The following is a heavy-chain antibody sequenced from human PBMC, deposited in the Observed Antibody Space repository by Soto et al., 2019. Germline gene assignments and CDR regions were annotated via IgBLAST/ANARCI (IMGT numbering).Heavy chain of an antibody. J-gene: IGHJ4*02. CDR1: GFTFSSYA. CDR3: AKDPPYYYDSSGYWTH. V-gene: IGHV3-23*01. D-gene: IGHD3-22*01. CDR2: ISGSGGST. Sequence: GGSLRLSCAASGFTFSSYAMSWVRQAPGKGLEWVSAISGSGGSTYYADSVKGRFTISRDNSKNTLYLQMNSLRAEDTAVYYCAKDPPYYYDSSGYWTHWGQGTLVTVSS.